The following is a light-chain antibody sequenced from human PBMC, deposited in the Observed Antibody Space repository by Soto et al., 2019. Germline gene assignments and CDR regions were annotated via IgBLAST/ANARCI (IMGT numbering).Light chain of an antibody. CDR3: QTWGTGIGV. Sequence: QPVLTQSPSASASLGASVKLTCTLSSGHSSYAIAWHQQQPEKGPRYLMKLYSDGSHTKGDGIPDRFSGSSSGAERYLTISSLQSEDEADYYCQTWGTGIGVFGGGTKVTVL. V-gene: IGLV4-69*01. CDR2: LYSDGSH. CDR1: SGHSSYA. J-gene: IGLJ3*02.